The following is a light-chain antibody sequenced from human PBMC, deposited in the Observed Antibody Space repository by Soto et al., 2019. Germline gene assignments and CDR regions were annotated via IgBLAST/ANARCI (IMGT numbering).Light chain of an antibody. CDR2: AAS. J-gene: IGKJ2*01. CDR3: QQSYRTPPT. V-gene: IGKV1-39*01. CDR1: QSIDSY. Sequence: DIQMTQSPSSLSASVGDRVTITCRASQSIDSYLNWYPQKPGKAPKLLIYAASSLQSGVPSRFSGSGSGTDFTLTISSLQAGDFASYYCQQSYRTPPTFGQGPKLEIK.